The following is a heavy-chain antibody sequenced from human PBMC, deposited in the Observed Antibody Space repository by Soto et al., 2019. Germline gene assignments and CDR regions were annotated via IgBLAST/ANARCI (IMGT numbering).Heavy chain of an antibody. CDR1: GFTFSSYW. J-gene: IGHJ4*02. D-gene: IGHD2-15*01. CDR2: INSDGSST. CDR3: ARDPPYCSGGSCYFSYPDY. V-gene: IGHV3-74*01. Sequence: GGSLRLSCAASGFTFSSYWMHWVRQAPGKGLVWVSRINSDGSSTSYADSVKGRFTISRDNAKNTLYLQMNSLRAEDTAVYYCARDPPYCSGGSCYFSYPDYWGQGTLVTVSS.